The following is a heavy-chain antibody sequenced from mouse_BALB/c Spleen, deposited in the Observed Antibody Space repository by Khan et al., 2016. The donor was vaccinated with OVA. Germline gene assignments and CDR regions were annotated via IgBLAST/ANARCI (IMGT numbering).Heavy chain of an antibody. J-gene: IGHJ1*01. CDR2: MSSGSSTI. Sequence: EVQLVESGGGLVQPGGSRKLSCAASGFTFSNFGMHWVRQAPKKGLEWVAYMSSGSSTISYVDTVKGRFTISRDNLKNLLFLQMTSLRSEDTAMYYCARSGGNFHWYFDVWGAGTSVTVSS. D-gene: IGHD3-1*01. CDR1: GFTFSNFG. CDR3: ARSGGNFHWYFDV. V-gene: IGHV5-17*02.